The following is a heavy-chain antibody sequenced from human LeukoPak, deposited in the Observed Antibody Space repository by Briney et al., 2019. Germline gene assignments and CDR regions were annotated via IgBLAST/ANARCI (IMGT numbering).Heavy chain of an antibody. CDR2: ISNRDNII. V-gene: IGHV3-11*04. CDR3: ARALYSSTCDAFDV. J-gene: IGHJ3*01. D-gene: IGHD6-13*01. Sequence: GGSLRLSCAASGFTFSDYYMSWIRQAPGKGLEWVSYISNRDNIIWYADSVKGRFTISRDNVKNSLYLQMNSLRAEDTALYYCARALYSSTCDAFDVWGQGTLVTVSS. CDR1: GFTFSDYY.